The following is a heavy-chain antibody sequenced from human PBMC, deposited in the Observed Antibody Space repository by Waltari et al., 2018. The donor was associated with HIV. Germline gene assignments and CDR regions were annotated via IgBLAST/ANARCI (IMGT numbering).Heavy chain of an antibody. CDR2: VNKDGTDT. CDR3: VRSFCSGSGQCGMDV. J-gene: IGHJ6*02. V-gene: IGHV3-74*01. Sequence: EVQLVESGGGLAQPGGSRRLSCEASGFTLNPLWLHWVRQAPGKGLVWVSRVNKDGTDTTYADSVKGRFTISRDNAKNSLYLQMNSLRVEDTALYYCVRSFCSGSGQCGMDVWGRGTTVTVSS. D-gene: IGHD3-3*01. CDR1: GFTLNPLW.